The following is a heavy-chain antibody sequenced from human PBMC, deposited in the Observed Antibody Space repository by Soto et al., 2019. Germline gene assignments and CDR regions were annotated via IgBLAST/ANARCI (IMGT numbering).Heavy chain of an antibody. V-gene: IGHV3-21*01. CDR1: GFTFSSYS. CDR3: ARDWGYYYYYGMDV. J-gene: IGHJ6*02. Sequence: EVQLVESGGGLVKPGGSLRLSCAASGFTFSSYSMNWVRQAPGKGLEWVSSISSSSSYIYYADSVKGRFPISRDNXXXXXXXQMNSLRAEDTAVYYCARDWGYYYYYGMDVWGQGTTVTVSS. CDR2: ISSSSSYI. D-gene: IGHD3-16*01.